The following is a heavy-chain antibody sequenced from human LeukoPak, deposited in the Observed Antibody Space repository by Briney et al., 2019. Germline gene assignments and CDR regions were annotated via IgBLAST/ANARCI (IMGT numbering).Heavy chain of an antibody. CDR3: AREGYNVTDTFDI. CDR2: IYDTGST. CDR1: GDSMFSRY. J-gene: IGHJ3*02. V-gene: IGHV4-59*11. Sequence: SGTLSLTCSVSGDSMFSRYWSWIRQPPGKGLEWIGYIYDTGSTKYNPSLKSRVTMSIDTYKNQFSMKLRSVTAADTAVYYCAREGYNVTDTFDIWGQGTMVTVSS. D-gene: IGHD5-24*01.